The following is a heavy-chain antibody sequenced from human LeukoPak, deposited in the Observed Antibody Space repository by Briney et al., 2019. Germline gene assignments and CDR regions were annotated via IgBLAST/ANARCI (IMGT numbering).Heavy chain of an antibody. V-gene: IGHV4-39*01. Sequence: SETLSLTCTVSGGSISGSSYYWGWIRQPPGQGLEWIGSIYYSGSTYYNPSLKSRVTISVDTSKNQFSLKLSSVTAADTAVYYCARASRYSSGWYLNYWGQGTLVTVSS. CDR3: ARASRYSSGWYLNY. CDR2: IYYSGST. D-gene: IGHD6-19*01. CDR1: GGSISGSSYY. J-gene: IGHJ4*02.